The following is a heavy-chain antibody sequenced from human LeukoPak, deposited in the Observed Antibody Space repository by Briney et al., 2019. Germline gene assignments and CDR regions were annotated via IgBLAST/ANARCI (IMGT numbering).Heavy chain of an antibody. J-gene: IGHJ3*02. D-gene: IGHD2-21*02. Sequence: SETLSLTCTVSGGSISSYYWSWIRQPPGKGLEWIGYIYYGGSTNYNPSLKSRVTISVDTSKNQFSLKLSSVTAADTAVYYCARATYCGGDCYFAFDIWGQGTMVTVSS. CDR3: ARATYCGGDCYFAFDI. V-gene: IGHV4-59*01. CDR2: IYYGGST. CDR1: GGSISSYY.